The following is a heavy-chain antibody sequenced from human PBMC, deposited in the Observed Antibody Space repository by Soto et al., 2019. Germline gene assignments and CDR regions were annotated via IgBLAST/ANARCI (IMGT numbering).Heavy chain of an antibody. CDR1: GGTFSSYA. Sequence: QVQLVQSGAEVKKPGSSVKVSCKASGGTFSSYAISWVRQAPGQGLEWMGGIIPIFGTANYAQKFQGGVTITADESTSTAYMELSSLRSEDTAVYYCARRVRYCSSTSCYLDAFDIWGQGTMVTVSS. J-gene: IGHJ3*02. D-gene: IGHD2-2*01. V-gene: IGHV1-69*01. CDR2: IIPIFGTA. CDR3: ARRVRYCSSTSCYLDAFDI.